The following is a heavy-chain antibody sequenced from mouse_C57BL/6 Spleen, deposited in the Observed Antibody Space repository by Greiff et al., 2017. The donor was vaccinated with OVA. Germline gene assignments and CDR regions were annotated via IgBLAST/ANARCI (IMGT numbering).Heavy chain of an antibody. CDR3: ASQVHYYGSSYWYFDV. D-gene: IGHD1-1*01. V-gene: IGHV1-59*01. J-gene: IGHJ1*03. CDR1: GYTFTSYW. CDR2: IDPSDSYT. Sequence: VQLQQPGAELVRPGTSVKLSCKASGYTFTSYWMHWVKQRTGQGLEWIGVIDPSDSYTNYNQKFKGKATLTVDTSSSTAYMQLSSLTSEDSAVYYCASQVHYYGSSYWYFDVWGTGTTVTVSS.